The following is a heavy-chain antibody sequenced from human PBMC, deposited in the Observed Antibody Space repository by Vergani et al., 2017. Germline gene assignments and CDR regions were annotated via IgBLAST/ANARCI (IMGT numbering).Heavy chain of an antibody. CDR2: IYNSGNG. CDR1: GDSIISRSYY. J-gene: IGHJ2*01. Sequence: QMQLQESGPGLVKASETLSLTCTVSGDSIISRSYYWGWIRQPPGKGLEWIGSIYNSGNGDSSSSLKSRVTISAHTSKNQFSLRLTSVTAADTAVYYCASGKYYSGSTSHFRGRYFDVWGRGTLVTVPS. V-gene: IGHV4-39*01. D-gene: IGHD3-10*01. CDR3: ASGKYYSGSTSHFRGRYFDV.